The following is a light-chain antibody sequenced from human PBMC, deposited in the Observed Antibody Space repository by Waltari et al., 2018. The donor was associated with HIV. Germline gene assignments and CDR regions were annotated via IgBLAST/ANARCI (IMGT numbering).Light chain of an antibody. CDR1: NIRTKS. V-gene: IGLV3-21*02. CDR3: QVCDSVSEPPVL. J-gene: IGLJ3*02. Sequence: SSVLTQPPSVSVAPGQTARITCGGNNIRTKSVHWYQQKPGQAPVLVVFVDVDRPSGIPELFSGSDAGNMASLTISRVAAGDEADYYCQVCDSVSEPPVLFGGGTKLTVL. CDR2: VDV.